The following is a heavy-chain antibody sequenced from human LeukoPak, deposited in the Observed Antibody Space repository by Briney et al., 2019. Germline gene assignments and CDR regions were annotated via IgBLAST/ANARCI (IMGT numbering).Heavy chain of an antibody. CDR1: GGSISSSSYY. D-gene: IGHD3-10*01. Sequence: SETLSLTCTVSGGSISSSSYYWGWIRQPPGKGLEWIGEINHSGSTNYNPSLKSRVTISVDTSKNQFSLKLSSVTAADTAVYYCARHGRSGNYYGSGSYYSYYYYYMDVWGKGTTVTISS. CDR3: ARHGRSGNYYGSGSYYSYYYYYMDV. V-gene: IGHV4-39*01. J-gene: IGHJ6*03. CDR2: INHSGST.